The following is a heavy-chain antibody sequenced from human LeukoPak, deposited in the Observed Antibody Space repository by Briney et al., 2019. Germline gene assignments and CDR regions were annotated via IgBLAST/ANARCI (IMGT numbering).Heavy chain of an antibody. V-gene: IGHV3-23*01. CDR2: ISGSGGST. CDR1: GFTFSTYT. Sequence: PGGSLRLSCAASGFTFSTYTMTWVRQAPGKGLEWVSAISGSGGSTYYADSVKGRFTISRDNSKNTLYLQMNSLRAEDTAVYYCAKDLGKDYYDSSGYAFDYWGQGTLVTVSS. J-gene: IGHJ4*02. D-gene: IGHD3-22*01. CDR3: AKDLGKDYYDSSGYAFDY.